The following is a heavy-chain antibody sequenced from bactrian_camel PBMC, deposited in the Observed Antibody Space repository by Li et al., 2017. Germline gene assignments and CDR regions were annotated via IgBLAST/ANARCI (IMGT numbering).Heavy chain of an antibody. J-gene: IGHJ4*01. D-gene: IGHD5*01. CDR2: ILSAGNT. Sequence: QVQLVESGGGSVQGGGSLRLSCTASGFTFGSYMMNWVRQAPGKELEWVSSILSAGNTYYAGSVKGRFTNSRDNANNVVYLQMNNLKVEDSAMYYCAADYRPSFTVGVADILSFAYTGKGTQVTVSS. V-gene: IGHV3S6*01. CDR1: GFTFGSYM.